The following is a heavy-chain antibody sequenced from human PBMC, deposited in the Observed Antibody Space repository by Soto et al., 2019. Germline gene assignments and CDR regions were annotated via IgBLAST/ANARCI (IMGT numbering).Heavy chain of an antibody. CDR1: GDSVSSNGAC. CDR2: IYYRSKWFH. D-gene: IGHD6-13*01. J-gene: IGHJ6*02. Sequence: SQTLSLTCVVSGDSVSSNGACWNWIRQSPSRGLQWLGGIYYRSKWFHDYAASVESRMAINPDTSRNQFSLQLNYVTPEDTAVYYCARVHCSAGTRLDGLDFWGQGTTVTVSS. V-gene: IGHV6-1*01. CDR3: ARVHCSAGTRLDGLDF.